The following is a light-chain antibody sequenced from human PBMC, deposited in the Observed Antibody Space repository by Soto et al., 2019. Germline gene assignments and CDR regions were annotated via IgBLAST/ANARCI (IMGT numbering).Light chain of an antibody. CDR3: QQRSNSSIT. CDR2: DAS. J-gene: IGKJ5*01. V-gene: IGKV3-11*01. CDR1: QSVSSY. Sequence: EIVLTQSPATLSLSPGERATLSCRASQSVSSYLAWYQQKPGQAPRLPIYDASNRATGIPARFSGSGSGTDFTLTISSLEPEDFAVYYCQQRSNSSITFGQGTRLEIK.